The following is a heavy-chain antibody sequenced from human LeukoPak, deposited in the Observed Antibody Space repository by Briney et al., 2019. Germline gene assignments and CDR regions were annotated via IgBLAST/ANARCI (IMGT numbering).Heavy chain of an antibody. J-gene: IGHJ4*02. CDR2: INPSGGST. V-gene: IGHV1-46*01. Sequence: ASVKVSCKASGYTFTSYYMHWVRQAPGQGLEWMGIINPSGGSTSYAQKFQGRVTMTRDTSTSTVYMELSSLRAEDTAVYYCAKDIPPRLGYSYGPTAPFDYWGQGTLVTVSS. D-gene: IGHD5-18*01. CDR3: AKDIPPRLGYSYGPTAPFDY. CDR1: GYTFTSYY.